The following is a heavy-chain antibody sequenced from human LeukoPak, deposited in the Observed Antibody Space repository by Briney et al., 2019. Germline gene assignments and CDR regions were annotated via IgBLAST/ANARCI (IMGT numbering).Heavy chain of an antibody. CDR1: GDNYNSYN. V-gene: IGHV1-46*02. D-gene: IGHD2-8*01. J-gene: IGHJ4*02. Sequence: GASVKVSCKASGDNYNSYNFHWVRQAPGQGLEWMGVINPSGGSTTYAQKFQGTLTMTRDTSTRLVYMELSSLTSEDTAVYYCASQWGREPYFDDWGQGTPVTVSP. CDR2: INPSGGST. CDR3: ASQWGREPYFDD.